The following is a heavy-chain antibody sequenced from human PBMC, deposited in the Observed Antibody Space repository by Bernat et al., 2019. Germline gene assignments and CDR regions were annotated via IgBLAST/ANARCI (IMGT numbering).Heavy chain of an antibody. Sequence: EVQLVESGGGLVQPGGSLRLSCAASGFTLSSYWMSWVRQAPGKGLEWVANIKQDGSEKSSLDSVKGRFPISRDTAKNSLYLQMNSLRAEDTAVYYCARGGTKMTTVTTVIWGQGTMVTVSS. J-gene: IGHJ3*02. V-gene: IGHV3-7*03. CDR1: GFTLSSYW. CDR3: ARGGTKMTTVTTVI. CDR2: IKQDGSEK. D-gene: IGHD4-17*01.